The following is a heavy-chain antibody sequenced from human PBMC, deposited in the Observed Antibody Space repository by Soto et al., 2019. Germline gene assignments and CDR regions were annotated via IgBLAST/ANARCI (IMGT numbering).Heavy chain of an antibody. D-gene: IGHD2-21*02. CDR1: GGSISSGGYS. CDR2: IYHSGST. CDR3: ARDLWGYCGADCYPLDV. V-gene: IGHV4-30-2*01. Sequence: PSETLSLTCAVSGGSISSGGYSWSWIRQPPGKGLEWIGYIYHSGSTYYNPSLKSRVTISVDRSKNQFSLKLSSVTAADTAVYYCARDLWGYCGADCYPLDVWGQGTTVTVS. J-gene: IGHJ6*02.